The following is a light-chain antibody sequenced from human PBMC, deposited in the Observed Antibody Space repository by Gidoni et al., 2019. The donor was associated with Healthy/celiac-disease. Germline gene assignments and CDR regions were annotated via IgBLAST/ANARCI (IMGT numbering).Light chain of an antibody. Sequence: SYELTQPPSVSVSPGQTASIPCSGDKLGDKYACWYQQKPGQSPVLVIYQDSKRPSGLPERFSGSNSGNTATLTISGTQAMDEAYYYCQAWDSSTVVFGGGTKLTVL. V-gene: IGLV3-1*01. CDR3: QAWDSSTVV. J-gene: IGLJ2*01. CDR2: QDS. CDR1: KLGDKY.